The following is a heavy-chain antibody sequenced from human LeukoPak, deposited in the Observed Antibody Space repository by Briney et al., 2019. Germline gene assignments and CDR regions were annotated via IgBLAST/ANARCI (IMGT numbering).Heavy chain of an antibody. V-gene: IGHV3-48*04. D-gene: IGHD3-10*01. CDR1: GFTFSLYS. J-gene: IGHJ4*02. Sequence: QSGGSLRLSCAASGFTFSLYSMNWVRQAPGKGLEWVSYITSGSSTIYYADSVKGRFTISRDNAKNSLYLQMNSLRAEDTAVYYCARETFGEGAYYFDYWGQGTLVTVSS. CDR2: ITSGSSTI. CDR3: ARETFGEGAYYFDY.